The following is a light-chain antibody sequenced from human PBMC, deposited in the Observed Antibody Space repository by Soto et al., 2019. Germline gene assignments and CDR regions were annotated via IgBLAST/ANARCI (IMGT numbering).Light chain of an antibody. CDR1: QSVSSSY. V-gene: IGKV3-20*01. Sequence: EIVLTQSPGTLSLSPGERATLSCRASQSVSSSYLAWYQQKPGQAPRLLIYGASSRATGIPDRFSGSGSGTDFTLTISRLEPEDFAVYYCQDYGISRTFGQGTKVEIK. CDR2: GAS. J-gene: IGKJ1*01. CDR3: QDYGISRT.